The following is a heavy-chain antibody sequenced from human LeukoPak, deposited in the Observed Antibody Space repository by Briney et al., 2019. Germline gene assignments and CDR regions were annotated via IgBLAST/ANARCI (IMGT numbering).Heavy chain of an antibody. Sequence: GGSLRLSCAASGFTFSSYAMSWVRQAPGKGLEWVSAISGSGGSTYYADSVKGRFTISRDNSKNTLYLQMNSLRAEDTAVYYCAKDQDTSYYYDTRGPFDIWGQGTMVTASS. J-gene: IGHJ3*02. CDR2: ISGSGGST. CDR3: AKDQDTSYYYDTRGPFDI. V-gene: IGHV3-23*01. CDR1: GFTFSSYA. D-gene: IGHD3-22*01.